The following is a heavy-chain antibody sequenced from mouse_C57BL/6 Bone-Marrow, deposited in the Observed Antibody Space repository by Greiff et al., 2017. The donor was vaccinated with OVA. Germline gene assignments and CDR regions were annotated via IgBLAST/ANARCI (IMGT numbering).Heavy chain of an antibody. Sequence: EVQGVESGGGLVQPGGSLKLSCAASGFTFSDYYMYWVRQTPEKRLEWVAYISNGGGSTYYPDTVKGRFTISRDNAKNTLYLQMSRLKSEDTAMYYCARSYGSSFYYAMDYWGQGTSVTVSS. V-gene: IGHV5-12*01. CDR2: ISNGGGST. D-gene: IGHD1-1*01. J-gene: IGHJ4*01. CDR3: ARSYGSSFYYAMDY. CDR1: GFTFSDYY.